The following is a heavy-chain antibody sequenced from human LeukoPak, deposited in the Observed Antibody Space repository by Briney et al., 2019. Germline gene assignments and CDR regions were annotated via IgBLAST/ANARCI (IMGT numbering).Heavy chain of an antibody. CDR2: IYHSGST. J-gene: IGHJ4*02. Sequence: SETLSLTCAVSGYSISSGYYWGWIRQPPGKGLEWIGSIYHSGSTYYNPSLKSRVTISVDTSENQFSLKLSSVTAADTAVYYCARVATTTNPPQRPFDYWGQGTLGTVSS. D-gene: IGHD5-12*01. CDR1: GYSISSGYY. V-gene: IGHV4-38-2*01. CDR3: ARVATTTNPPQRPFDY.